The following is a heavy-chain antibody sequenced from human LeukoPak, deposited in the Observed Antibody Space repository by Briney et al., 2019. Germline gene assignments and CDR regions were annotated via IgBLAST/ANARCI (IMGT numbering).Heavy chain of an antibody. D-gene: IGHD6-19*01. CDR2: INPNSGGT. V-gene: IGHV1-2*02. Sequence: ASVKVSCKASGYTFTGYYMHWVRQAPGQGLEWMGWINPNSGGTNYAQKFQGRVTMTRDTSISTAYMELSRLRSDDTAEYYRASRYSSGSYFDYWGQGTLVTVSS. J-gene: IGHJ4*02. CDR1: GYTFTGYY. CDR3: ASRYSSGSYFDY.